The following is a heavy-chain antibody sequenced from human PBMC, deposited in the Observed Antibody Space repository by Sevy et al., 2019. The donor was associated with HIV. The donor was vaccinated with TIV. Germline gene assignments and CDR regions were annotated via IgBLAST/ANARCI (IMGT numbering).Heavy chain of an antibody. D-gene: IGHD3-22*01. V-gene: IGHV3-23*01. J-gene: IGHJ4*02. CDR2: ISGSGGST. CDR1: GFTFSSYA. Sequence: GGSLRLSCAASGFTFSSYAMSWVRQAPGKGLEWVSAISGSGGSTYYADSVKGRFTISRDNSKNTLYLQMNSLRAEDTAVCYCAKDLSFHRTMIVVVLDYWGQGTLVTVSS. CDR3: AKDLSFHRTMIVVVLDY.